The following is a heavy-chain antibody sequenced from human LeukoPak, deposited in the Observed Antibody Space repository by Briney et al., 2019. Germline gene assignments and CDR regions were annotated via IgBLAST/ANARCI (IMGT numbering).Heavy chain of an antibody. Sequence: GGSLRLSCAASGITVSSNYMSWVRQAPGKGLEWVSIIYSGGDTYYADSVKGRFTISRDNSKNTLYLQMNSLRAEDTAVYYCVRDIVPYSSNWYYFDYWGQGTLVTVSS. D-gene: IGHD6-13*01. V-gene: IGHV3-66*01. CDR2: IYSGGDT. CDR3: VRDIVPYSSNWYYFDY. J-gene: IGHJ4*02. CDR1: GITVSSNY.